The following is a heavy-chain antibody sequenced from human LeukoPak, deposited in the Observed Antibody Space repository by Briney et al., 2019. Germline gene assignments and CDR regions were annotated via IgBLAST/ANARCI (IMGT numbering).Heavy chain of an antibody. Sequence: GGSLRLSCSASGFTFSTYAMHWVRQAPGKGLEYVSAISSNGGSTYYADSVKGRFTISRDNSKNTLYLQMSSLRAEDTAVYYCVKDASRTYYDILTGPGYFDYWGQGTLVTVSS. D-gene: IGHD3-9*01. CDR1: GFTFSTYA. J-gene: IGHJ4*02. V-gene: IGHV3-64D*06. CDR3: VKDASRTYYDILTGPGYFDY. CDR2: ISSNGGST.